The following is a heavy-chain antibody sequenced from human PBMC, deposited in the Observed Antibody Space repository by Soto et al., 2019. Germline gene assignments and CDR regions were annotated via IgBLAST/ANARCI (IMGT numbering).Heavy chain of an antibody. CDR3: AVGLGGYDFDY. Sequence: GGSLRLSCAASGFTFSSYGMHWVRQAPGKGLEWVAVIWYDGSNKYYADSVKGRFTISRDNSKNTLYLQMNSLRAEDTAVYYCAVGLGGYDFDYWGQGTLVTVSS. CDR2: IWYDGSNK. V-gene: IGHV3-33*01. D-gene: IGHD5-12*01. J-gene: IGHJ4*02. CDR1: GFTFSSYG.